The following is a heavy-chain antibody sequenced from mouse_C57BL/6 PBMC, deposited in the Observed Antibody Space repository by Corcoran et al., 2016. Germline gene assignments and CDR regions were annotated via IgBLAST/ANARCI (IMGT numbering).Heavy chain of an antibody. Sequence: QVQLQQSGAELVKPGASVKISCKASGYAFSSDWMNWVKQRPGKGLEWIGQVYPGDGDTNYNGNFKGKATLTADKSSSTAYMQLSSLTSEDSAVYFCASSGTPFDYWRQGTSLTVSS. V-gene: IGHV1-80*01. CDR2: VYPGDGDT. D-gene: IGHD4-1*01. J-gene: IGHJ2*02. CDR1: GYAFSSDW. CDR3: ASSGTPFDY.